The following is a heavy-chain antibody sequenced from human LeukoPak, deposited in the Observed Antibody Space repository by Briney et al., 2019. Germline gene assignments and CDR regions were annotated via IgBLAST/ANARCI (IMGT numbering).Heavy chain of an antibody. J-gene: IGHJ4*02. CDR3: ARRGYDSSGYYYAY. Sequence: MPSEILSLTCTVSGGSISSSSYYWGWIRQPPGKGLEWIGSIYYSGSTYYNPSLKSRVTISVDTSKNQFSLKLSSVTAADTAVYYCARRGYDSSGYYYAYWGQGTLVTVSS. CDR2: IYYSGST. D-gene: IGHD3-22*01. CDR1: GGSISSSSYY. V-gene: IGHV4-39*01.